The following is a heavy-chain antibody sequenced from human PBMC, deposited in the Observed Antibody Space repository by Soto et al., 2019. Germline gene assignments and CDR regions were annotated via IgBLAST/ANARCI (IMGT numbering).Heavy chain of an antibody. V-gene: IGHV1-18*01. Sequence: GASVKVSCKASGYTFTTYGISWVRQAPGQGLEWMGWISSYNGRTNFAPNLQGRVTMTTDTSTSTTYMELRSLRSDDTAVYYCARDLWGYCGTDCYPLDVWGQGTTVTVSS. CDR2: ISSYNGRT. D-gene: IGHD2-21*02. CDR3: ARDLWGYCGTDCYPLDV. J-gene: IGHJ6*02. CDR1: GYTFTTYG.